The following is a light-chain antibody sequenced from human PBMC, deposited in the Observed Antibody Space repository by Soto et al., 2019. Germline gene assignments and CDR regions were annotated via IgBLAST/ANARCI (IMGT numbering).Light chain of an antibody. J-gene: IGKJ5*01. CDR3: QESYSTLSIT. V-gene: IGKV1-39*01. CDR1: ESISRH. Sequence: DIPMTQSPSSLSASVGDRVTITCRASESISRHLNWYQQKPGNAPKLLIYAASSLQNGVPSRFSGSGSGTDVTLTISNLQPGDFATYYCQESYSTLSITFGQGTRLETK. CDR2: AAS.